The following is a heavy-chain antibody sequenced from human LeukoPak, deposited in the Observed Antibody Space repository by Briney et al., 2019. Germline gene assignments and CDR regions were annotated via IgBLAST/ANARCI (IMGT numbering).Heavy chain of an antibody. Sequence: GGSLRLSCAASGFTFSSYNMNWVRQAPGKGLEWVSSITNSSNYIYYADSVKGRFTISRNNARNSLYLQMNSLRAEDTTVYYCARDCWDYGSGSYCGIDYWGQGTLVTVSS. J-gene: IGHJ4*02. CDR2: ITNSSNYI. V-gene: IGHV3-21*03. CDR3: ARDCWDYGSGSYCGIDY. CDR1: GFTFSSYN. D-gene: IGHD3-10*01.